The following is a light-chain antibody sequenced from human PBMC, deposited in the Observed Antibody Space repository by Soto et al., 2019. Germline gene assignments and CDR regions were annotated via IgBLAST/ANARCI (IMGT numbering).Light chain of an antibody. V-gene: IGLV2-14*01. CDR2: EVS. J-gene: IGLJ1*01. CDR3: ISYTSGSTYV. CDR1: SNDISVYRY. Sequence: QSALTQPASVSGSPGQSITISCTGTSNDISVYRYVSWYQQFPGKAPKLMIYEVSNRPSGVSYRFSGSRSGNTASLTISGLQAEDEADYYCISYTSGSTYVFGTGTKLTVL.